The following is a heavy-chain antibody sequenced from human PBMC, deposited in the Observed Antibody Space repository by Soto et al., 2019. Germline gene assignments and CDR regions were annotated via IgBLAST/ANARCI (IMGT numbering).Heavy chain of an antibody. Sequence: EVQLLESGGGLVQPGGSLRLSCAVSGFTFGSYAMSWVRQAPGKGLEWVSGIGGSGGSTYYADSVNGRFTSSRDNSKNTLYLQMNSLRVEDTAVYYCAKAKYSGYDISLNFDYWGQGTLATVSS. CDR2: IGGSGGST. CDR3: AKAKYSGYDISLNFDY. J-gene: IGHJ4*02. D-gene: IGHD5-12*01. CDR1: GFTFGSYA. V-gene: IGHV3-23*01.